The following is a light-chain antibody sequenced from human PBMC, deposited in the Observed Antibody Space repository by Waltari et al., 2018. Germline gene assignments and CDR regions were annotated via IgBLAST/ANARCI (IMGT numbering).Light chain of an antibody. CDR3: QQYDNWLGT. CDR2: GAS. CDR1: QSIRSN. Sequence: EIVMTQSPATLSVFPGERATLSCRASQSIRSNLARYQHNPGQAPRLLIYGASTRATGIPARFSGSGSGTEFTLTISSLQSEDFAVYFCQQYDNWLGTFGQGTKVEIK. J-gene: IGKJ1*01. V-gene: IGKV3-15*01.